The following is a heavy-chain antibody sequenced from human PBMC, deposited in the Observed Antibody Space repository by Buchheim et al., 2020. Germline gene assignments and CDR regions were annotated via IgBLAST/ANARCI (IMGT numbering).Heavy chain of an antibody. CDR1: GGSISSSSYY. CDR2: IYYSGST. V-gene: IGHV4-39*07. D-gene: IGHD3-22*01. J-gene: IGHJ5*02. Sequence: QLQLQESGPGLVKPSETLSLTCTVSGGSISSSSYYWGWIRQPPGKGLEWIGSIYYSGSTYYNPSLKSRVTISVDTSKNQFSLKLSSVTAADTAVYYCARESTMIVVVITHWFDPWGQGTL. CDR3: ARESTMIVVVITHWFDP.